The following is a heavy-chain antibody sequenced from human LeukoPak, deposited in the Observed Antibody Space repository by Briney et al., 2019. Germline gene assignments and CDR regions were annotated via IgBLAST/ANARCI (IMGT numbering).Heavy chain of an antibody. V-gene: IGHV4-61*02. CDR3: ATTPQRGYSYGWGTDAFDI. CDR1: GGSISSGSYY. D-gene: IGHD5-18*01. Sequence: SSETLSLTCTVSGGSISSGSYYWSWIRQPAGKGLEWIGCIYTSGSTNYNPSLKSRVTISVDTSKNQFSLKLSSVTAADTAVYYCATTPQRGYSYGWGTDAFDIWGQGTMVTVSS. J-gene: IGHJ3*02. CDR2: IYTSGST.